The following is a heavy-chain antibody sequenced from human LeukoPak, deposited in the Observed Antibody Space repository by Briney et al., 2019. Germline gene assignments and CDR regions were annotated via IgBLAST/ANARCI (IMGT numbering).Heavy chain of an antibody. J-gene: IGHJ4*02. CDR2: IYPGDSDT. D-gene: IGHD4-23*01. Sequence: GESLKISCKGSGYSFSSRWIGWVRQMPGKGLEWMGIIYPGDSDTKYSPSFQGQVTISADKSISTAYLQWSSLKASDTAMYYCAKDYGGTSELYYFDSWGRGPLVTVPS. CDR1: GYSFSSRW. V-gene: IGHV5-51*01. CDR3: AKDYGGTSELYYFDS.